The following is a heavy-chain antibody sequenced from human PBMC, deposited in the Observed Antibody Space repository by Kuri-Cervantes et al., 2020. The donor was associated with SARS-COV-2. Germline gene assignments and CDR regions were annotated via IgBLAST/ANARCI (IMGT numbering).Heavy chain of an antibody. Sequence: SETLSLTCAVYGGSFSGYYWSWIRQPPGKGLERIGYIYYSGSTNYNPSLKSRVTISVDTSKNQFSLKLSSVTAADTAVYYCARAPHAFYGSGSELDYWGQGTLVTVSS. J-gene: IGHJ4*02. V-gene: IGHV4-59*01. CDR1: GGSFSGYY. CDR2: IYYSGST. D-gene: IGHD3-10*01. CDR3: ARAPHAFYGSGSELDY.